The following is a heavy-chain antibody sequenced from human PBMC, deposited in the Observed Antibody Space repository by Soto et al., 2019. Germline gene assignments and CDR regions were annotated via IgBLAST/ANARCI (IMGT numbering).Heavy chain of an antibody. CDR1: GFSLIGYY. CDR3: ARGRLFPSHSYYGLDV. D-gene: IGHD2-21*01. CDR2: INHSGST. Sequence: PSSSXALGCSFYGFSLIGYYLGLVRQPPGKGLEWIGEINHSGSTNYNPSLKSRVTISVDTSKNQFSLKLSSVTAADTAVYYCARGRLFPSHSYYGLDVWGQGTTVTVSS. V-gene: IGHV4-34*01. J-gene: IGHJ6*02.